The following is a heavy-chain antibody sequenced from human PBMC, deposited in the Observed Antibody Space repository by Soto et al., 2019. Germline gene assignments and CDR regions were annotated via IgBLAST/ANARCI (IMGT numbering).Heavy chain of an antibody. CDR2: ISSRSDI. D-gene: IGHD6-13*01. CDR1: GFTFSTYS. Sequence: PGGSLRLSCVGSGFTFSTYSINWVRQAPGKGLEWVSSISSRSDIYYADSVKGRLSISRDNSKNTVSLLMNSLRAEDTAVYFCARGSSGYISSWYYFDYWGRGTLVTVSS. J-gene: IGHJ4*02. CDR3: ARGSSGYISSWYYFDY. V-gene: IGHV3-21*04.